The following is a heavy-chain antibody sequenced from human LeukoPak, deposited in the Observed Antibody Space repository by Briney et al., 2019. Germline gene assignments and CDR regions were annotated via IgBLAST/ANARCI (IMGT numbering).Heavy chain of an antibody. V-gene: IGHV3-23*01. CDR1: GFTFSSYA. CDR3: AKRDLYYDFWSGYYGY. CDR2: ISGSGGST. J-gene: IGHJ4*02. Sequence: GGSLRLSCAASGFTFSSYAMSWVRQAPGKGLEWVSAISGSGGSTYYADSVKGRFTISRDNSKNTLYLQMNSLRAEDTAVYYCAKRDLYYDFWSGYYGYWGQGTLVTVSS. D-gene: IGHD3-3*01.